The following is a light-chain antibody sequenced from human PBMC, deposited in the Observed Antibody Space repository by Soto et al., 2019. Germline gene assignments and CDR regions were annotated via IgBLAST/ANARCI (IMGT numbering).Light chain of an antibody. CDR3: CSYAGISTLYV. CDR1: SSDVGSYNL. CDR2: GVN. J-gene: IGLJ1*01. V-gene: IGLV2-23*02. Sequence: QSALTQPASVSGSPGQSITISCTGTSSDVGSYNLVSWYQQHPGKAPKLMIYGVNKRPSGVSNRFSGSKSGNTDSLTISGLQAEDEADYSCCSYAGISTLYVFGTGTKLTVL.